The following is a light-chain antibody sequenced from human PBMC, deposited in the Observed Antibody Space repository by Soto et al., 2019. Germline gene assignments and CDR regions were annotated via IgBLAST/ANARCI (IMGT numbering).Light chain of an antibody. J-gene: IGKJ2*01. V-gene: IGKV1-5*03. Sequence: DIQMTQSPSTLSASVGDRGTITCRASQSISTWLAWYQQKPGKAPKLLIYKASSLRNGVPSRFSGSGSGTEFTLTIYSLQPDDFASYYCQQYNGYPHTFGQGTKLEIK. CDR1: QSISTW. CDR3: QQYNGYPHT. CDR2: KAS.